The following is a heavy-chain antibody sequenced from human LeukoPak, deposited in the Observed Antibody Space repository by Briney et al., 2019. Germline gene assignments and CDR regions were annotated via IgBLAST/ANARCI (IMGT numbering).Heavy chain of an antibody. Sequence: GASVKVSCKASGYTLTRYGISWVRQAPGQGLQWLGWISASNGNTNYAQKFRDRVTMSTDTSTGTAYLDVRSLTSDDTAVYCARDHSNWNYAPDFWGQGTLVIVSS. CDR2: ISASNGNT. J-gene: IGHJ4*02. V-gene: IGHV1-18*01. D-gene: IGHD1-7*01. CDR1: GYTLTRYG. CDR3: ARDHSNWNYAPDF.